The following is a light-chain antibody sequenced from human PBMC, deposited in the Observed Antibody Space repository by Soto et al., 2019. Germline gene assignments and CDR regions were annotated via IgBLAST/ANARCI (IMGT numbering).Light chain of an antibody. J-gene: IGLJ1*01. V-gene: IGLV2-23*02. CDR3: CSYAGSSTYV. CDR1: SSDVGSYNL. Sequence: QSALTQPASVSGSPGQSITISCTGTSSDVGSYNLVSWYQQHPGQAPKLMIYEVSKRPAGVSNRFSGSKSGNTAXLTISGLQAEDEADYYCCSYAGSSTYVFGTGTKVTVL. CDR2: EVS.